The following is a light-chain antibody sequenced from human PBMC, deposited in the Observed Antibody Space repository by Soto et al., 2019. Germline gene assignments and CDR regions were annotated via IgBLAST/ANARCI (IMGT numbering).Light chain of an antibody. Sequence: QSALTQPASVSGSPGQSITISCTGTSSDFGDYDYVSWYLQHPGKVPKLMIYEVSNRPSGVSNPFSGSKSGNTASLTISGLQAEDEADYYCSSYTGSSTLVFGTGTKLTVL. J-gene: IGLJ1*01. CDR2: EVS. V-gene: IGLV2-14*01. CDR1: SSDFGDYDY. CDR3: SSYTGSSTLV.